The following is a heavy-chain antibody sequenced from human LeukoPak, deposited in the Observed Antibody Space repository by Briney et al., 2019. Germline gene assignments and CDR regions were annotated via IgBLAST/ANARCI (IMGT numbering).Heavy chain of an antibody. J-gene: IGHJ5*02. D-gene: IGHD2-2*01. CDR3: AILGAVVPAAMDWFDP. CDR1: GFTFSSYG. Sequence: GGSLRLSCAASGFTFSSYGMHWLRQAPGKGLEWLAFIRYDGSNKYYADSVKGRFTISRDNSKNTLYLQMNGLRAEDAAVYYCAILGAVVPAAMDWFDPWGQGTLVTVSS. V-gene: IGHV3-30*02. CDR2: IRYDGSNK.